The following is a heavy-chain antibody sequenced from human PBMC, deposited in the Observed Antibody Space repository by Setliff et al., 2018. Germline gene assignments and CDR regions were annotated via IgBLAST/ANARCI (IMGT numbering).Heavy chain of an antibody. V-gene: IGHV1-69*10. CDR1: GGTFSSYA. CDR2: IIPILGIA. CDR3: ATEKFPGDWGDY. J-gene: IGHJ4*02. D-gene: IGHD2-21*01. Sequence: SVKVSCKASGGTFSSYAISWVRQAPGQGLEWMGGIIPILGIAKYAQKFQGRVTMTTDTSTRTAYMEVTSLRSDDTAVYYCATEKFPGDWGDYWGQGTLVTVSS.